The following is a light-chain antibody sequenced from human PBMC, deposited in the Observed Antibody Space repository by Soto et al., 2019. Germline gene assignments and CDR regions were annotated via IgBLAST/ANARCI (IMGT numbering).Light chain of an antibody. Sequence: QAVVTQEPSLTVSPGGTVTLTCGSSTGTVTSGHYPFWFQQRPGQAPRTMIYDASNKHSWTPARFSGSLLGGRAALTLSGAQPEDEATYYCLLSYSGAWVFGGGTKLTVL. CDR2: DAS. J-gene: IGLJ3*02. CDR3: LLSYSGAWV. V-gene: IGLV7-46*01. CDR1: TGTVTSGHY.